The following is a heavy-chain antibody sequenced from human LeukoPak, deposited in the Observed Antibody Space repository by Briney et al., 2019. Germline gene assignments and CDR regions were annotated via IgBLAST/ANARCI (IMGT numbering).Heavy chain of an antibody. J-gene: IGHJ4*02. V-gene: IGHV1-46*01. CDR3: ARDQDSRGWTNMNDY. D-gene: IGHD6-19*01. CDR2: INPSGGST. Sequence: ASVKVSCKASGYTFTSYYMHWVRQAPGQGLEWMGIINPSGGSTSYAQKFQGRVTMTRDTSTSTVYMELSSLRSEDTAVYYCARDQDSRGWTNMNDYWGQGTLVTVSS. CDR1: GYTFTSYY.